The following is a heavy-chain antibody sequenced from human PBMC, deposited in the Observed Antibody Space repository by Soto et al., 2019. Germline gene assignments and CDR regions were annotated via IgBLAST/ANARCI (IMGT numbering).Heavy chain of an antibody. CDR1: GGTFSRCT. Sequence: QVQLVQSGAEVKKPGSSVKVSCKASGGTFSRCTISWVRQDPGQGLEWMGRIIPILDIPNYAQNFQGRVTITADKSTSTACMELSSVKADDSAVHYCASQFTGVLVLGASPPGGDNYGWDVWGQGTTVTVSS. D-gene: IGHD2-15*01. V-gene: IGHV1-69*02. CDR2: IIPILDIP. CDR3: ASQFTGVLVLGASPPGGDNYGWDV. J-gene: IGHJ6*02.